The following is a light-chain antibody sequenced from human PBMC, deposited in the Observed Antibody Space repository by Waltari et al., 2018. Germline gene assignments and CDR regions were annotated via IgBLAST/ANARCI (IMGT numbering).Light chain of an antibody. J-gene: IGKJ1*01. V-gene: IGKV3-20*01. CDR2: GAS. Sequence: EIVLTQSPGTLSSSPGERATLSCRASQSVGRSLSWYQQKPWQAPRLLIYGASSRATGIPDRFSGSVSGTDFSLTISRLEPEDFAVYYCQHYVRLPATFGQGTKVEIK. CDR3: QHYVRLPAT. CDR1: QSVGRS.